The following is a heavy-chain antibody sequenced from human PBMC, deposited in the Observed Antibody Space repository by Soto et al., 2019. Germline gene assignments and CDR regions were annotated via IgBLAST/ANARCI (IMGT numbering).Heavy chain of an antibody. Sequence: EVQLLESGGGLVQPGGSLRLSCAASGFTFSSYAMSWVRQAPGKGLEWVSAISGSGDDTYYADSVKGRFSISRDNSMNTLSLQRNGLKADDKAVFYCAIPTGLEVTWPDYWGQGTLVTVSS. CDR3: AIPTGLEVTWPDY. V-gene: IGHV3-23*01. CDR1: GFTFSSYA. CDR2: ISGSGDDT. D-gene: IGHD2-21*02. J-gene: IGHJ4*02.